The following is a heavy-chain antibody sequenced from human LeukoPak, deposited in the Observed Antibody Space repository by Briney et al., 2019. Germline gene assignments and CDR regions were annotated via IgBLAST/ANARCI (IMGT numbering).Heavy chain of an antibody. CDR1: GFTFSSYA. Sequence: PGGSLRLSCAASGFTFSSYAMSWVRQAPGKGLEWVSAISGSGGSTYYADSVKGRFTISRDNAKNSLYLQMNSLRAEDTAVFYCARPAVEYCSSTSCHNYFEYWGQGTLVTVSS. CDR2: ISGSGGST. D-gene: IGHD2-2*01. V-gene: IGHV3-23*01. CDR3: ARPAVEYCSSTSCHNYFEY. J-gene: IGHJ4*02.